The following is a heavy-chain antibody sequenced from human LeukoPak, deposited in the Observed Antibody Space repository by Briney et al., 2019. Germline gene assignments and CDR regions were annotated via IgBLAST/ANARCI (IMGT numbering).Heavy chain of an antibody. J-gene: IGHJ4*02. Sequence: GRSLRLSCAASGFTFDDYAMHWVRQAPGKGLEWVSGISWNSGSIGYADSVKGRFTISRDNAKNSLYLQMNSLRAEDTALYYCATEYGSGSALAYWGQGTLVTVSS. D-gene: IGHD3-10*01. V-gene: IGHV3-9*01. CDR2: ISWNSGSI. CDR1: GFTFDDYA. CDR3: ATEYGSGSALAY.